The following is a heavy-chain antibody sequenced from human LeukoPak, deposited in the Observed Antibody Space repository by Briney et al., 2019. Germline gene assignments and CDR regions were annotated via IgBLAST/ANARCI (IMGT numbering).Heavy chain of an antibody. D-gene: IGHD6-19*01. CDR2: ISGSGGST. CDR1: GFTFSSYA. Sequence: GGSLRLSCAASGFTFSSYAMSWVRQASGKGLEWVSAISGSGGSTYYADSVKGRFTISRDNSKNTLYLQMNSLRAEDTAVYYCAKMPVSYSSGWSTFDYWGQGNLVTVSS. V-gene: IGHV3-23*01. J-gene: IGHJ4*02. CDR3: AKMPVSYSSGWSTFDY.